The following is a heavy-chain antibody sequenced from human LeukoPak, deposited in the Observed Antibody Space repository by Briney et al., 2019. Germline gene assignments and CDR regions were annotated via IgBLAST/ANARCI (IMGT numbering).Heavy chain of an antibody. D-gene: IGHD4-17*01. V-gene: IGHV4-59*11. CDR1: GGSISSHY. Sequence: SETLSLTCTVSGGSISSHYWTWIRQPPGKGLAGIGYIYYSGNTNYNPSLKSRVTISVDTSKNQFSLKLSSVTAADTAVYYCARDLTTVTKGFDIWGQGTMVTVSS. CDR2: IYYSGNT. CDR3: ARDLTTVTKGFDI. J-gene: IGHJ3*02.